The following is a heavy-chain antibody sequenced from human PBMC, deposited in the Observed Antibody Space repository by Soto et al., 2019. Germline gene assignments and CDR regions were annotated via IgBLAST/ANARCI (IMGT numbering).Heavy chain of an antibody. V-gene: IGHV3-15*07. CDR1: GFTFSNAW. J-gene: IGHJ4*02. CDR3: TTDLGFARRSSYDSGSTVN. Sequence: PGVSLRLSCAASGFTFSNAWMNWVRQAPGKGLEWVGRVKSKTAAGGTTHYAGPVKGRFTISRDDSKNMLYLQMDSMKTEDAAVYYCTTDLGFARRSSYDSGSTVNWGLGTLVTVSS. D-gene: IGHD3-10*01. CDR2: VKSKTAAGGTT.